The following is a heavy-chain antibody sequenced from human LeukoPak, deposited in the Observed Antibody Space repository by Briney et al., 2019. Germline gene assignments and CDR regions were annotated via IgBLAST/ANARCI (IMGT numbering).Heavy chain of an antibody. Sequence: PSETLSLTCAVYGWSFNDHYWNWIRQPPGKGLEWIWEINARGDTNFNPSLKSRVTLSVHSSKNQFSLTLRTMIAADTAVYYCARGQVPAARGYNWFDPWGQGTLVTVSS. D-gene: IGHD2-2*01. CDR1: GWSFNDHY. CDR2: INARGDT. V-gene: IGHV4-34*01. J-gene: IGHJ5*02. CDR3: ARGQVPAARGYNWFDP.